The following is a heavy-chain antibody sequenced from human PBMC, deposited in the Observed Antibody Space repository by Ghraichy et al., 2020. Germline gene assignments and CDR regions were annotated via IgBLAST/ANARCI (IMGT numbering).Heavy chain of an antibody. CDR2: ISYDGSDE. CDR1: GFTFRNYA. V-gene: IGHV3-30*18. CDR3: AKEIRGWYIAN. J-gene: IGHJ4*02. D-gene: IGHD6-19*01. Sequence: GGSLRLSCAASGFTFRNYAMHWVRQSPGRGLDWVALISYDGSDEYYADSVKGRFTISRDNSKNMMSLQMSSLKTEDTAVYYCAKEIRGWYIANWGQGTLVTVSS.